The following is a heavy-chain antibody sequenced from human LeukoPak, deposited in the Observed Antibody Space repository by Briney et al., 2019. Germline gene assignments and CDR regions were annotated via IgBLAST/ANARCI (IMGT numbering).Heavy chain of an antibody. Sequence: SVKVSCKASGFTFTSSAMQWVRQARGQRLEWIGWIVVGSGNTNYAQKFQERVTITRDMSTSTAYMELSSLRSEDTAVYYCATGEPDTAMVDFDYWGQGTLVTVSS. CDR3: ATGEPDTAMVDFDY. D-gene: IGHD5-18*01. V-gene: IGHV1-58*02. J-gene: IGHJ4*02. CDR1: GFTFTSSA. CDR2: IVVGSGNT.